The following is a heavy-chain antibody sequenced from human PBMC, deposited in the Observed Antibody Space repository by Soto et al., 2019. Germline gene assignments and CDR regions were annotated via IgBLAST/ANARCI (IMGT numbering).Heavy chain of an antibody. D-gene: IGHD3-16*01. Sequence: EVQLVESGGGLVQPGGSLRLSCVVSGFTLSNYYMHWARQAPGKGLVWVSHINGDGSITNYADSVKGRFTISRDNAKNTLYLQMNSLRAEDTAVYYCARGGVPAALDIWGEGTMVSVSS. CDR1: GFTLSNYY. J-gene: IGHJ3*02. CDR2: INGDGSIT. V-gene: IGHV3-74*01. CDR3: ARGGVPAALDI.